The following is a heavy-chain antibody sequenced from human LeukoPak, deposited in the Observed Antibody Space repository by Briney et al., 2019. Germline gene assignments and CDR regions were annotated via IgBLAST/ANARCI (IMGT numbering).Heavy chain of an antibody. CDR3: ARVGCTNGVCYTGGRDY. J-gene: IGHJ4*02. CDR1: GYTFTSYD. V-gene: IGHV1-8*01. Sequence: ASVKVSCKASGYTFTSYDINWVRQATGQGLEWMGWMNPNSGNTGYAQKFQGRVTMTRNTSISTAYMELSSLRSEDTAVYYRARVGCTNGVCYTGGRDYWGQGTLVTVSS. D-gene: IGHD2-8*01. CDR2: MNPNSGNT.